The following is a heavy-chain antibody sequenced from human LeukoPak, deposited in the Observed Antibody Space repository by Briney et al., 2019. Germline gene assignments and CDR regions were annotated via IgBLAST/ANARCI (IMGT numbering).Heavy chain of an antibody. V-gene: IGHV1-18*01. J-gene: IGHJ4*02. CDR2: ISAYNGNT. CDR1: GYTFTSYG. Sequence: ASVKVSCKASGYTFTSYGISWVRQAPGQGLEWMGWISAYNGNTNYAQKLQGRVTMTTDTSTSTAYMELRSLRSDDTAVYYCASVGYYDSSGYFDYWGQGTLVTFSS. CDR3: ASVGYYDSSGYFDY. D-gene: IGHD3-22*01.